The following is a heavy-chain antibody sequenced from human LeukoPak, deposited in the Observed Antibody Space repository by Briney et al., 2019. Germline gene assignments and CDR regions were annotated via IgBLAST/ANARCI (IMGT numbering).Heavy chain of an antibody. V-gene: IGHV4-61*02. CDR2: IYTSGST. CDR3: ARDLVVPPYNWFDP. Sequence: SQTLSLTCTVSGGSISSGSYYWSWIRQPAGKGLEWIGRIYTSGSTNYNPSRKSRVTVSLDTSRNHFSLKLTSVPAADTAVYYCARDLVVPPYNWFDPWGQGTLVTVSS. CDR1: GGSISSGSYY. J-gene: IGHJ5*02. D-gene: IGHD3-22*01.